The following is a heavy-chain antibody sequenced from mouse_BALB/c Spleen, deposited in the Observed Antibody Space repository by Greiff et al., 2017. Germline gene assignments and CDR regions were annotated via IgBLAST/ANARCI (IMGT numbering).Heavy chain of an antibody. J-gene: IGHJ4*01. D-gene: IGHD1-1*01. CDR1: GYAFSSYW. CDR3: ASGPYYYGYAMDY. CDR2: IYPGDGDT. Sequence: QVQLKESGAELVRPGSSVKISCKASGYAFSSYWMNWVKQRPGQGLEWIGQIYPGDGDTNYNGKFKGKATLTADKSSSTAYMQLSSLTSEDSAVYFCASGPYYYGYAMDYWGQGTSVTVSS. V-gene: IGHV1-80*01.